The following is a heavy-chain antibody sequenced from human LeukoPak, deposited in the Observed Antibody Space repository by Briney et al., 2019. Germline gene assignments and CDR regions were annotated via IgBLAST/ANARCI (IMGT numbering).Heavy chain of an antibody. Sequence: SQTLSLTCAISGDSVSSNSAAWNWIRQSPSRGLEWLGRTYYRSKWYNDYAVSVKSRITINPDTSKNQFSLQLNSVTPEDTAVYYCARDLPNIAAAGTMFDYWGQGTLVTVSS. CDR1: GDSVSSNSAA. D-gene: IGHD6-13*01. CDR2: TYYRSKWYN. CDR3: ARDLPNIAAAGTMFDY. J-gene: IGHJ4*02. V-gene: IGHV6-1*01.